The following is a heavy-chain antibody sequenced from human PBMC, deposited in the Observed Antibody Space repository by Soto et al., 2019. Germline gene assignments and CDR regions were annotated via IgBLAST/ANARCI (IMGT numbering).Heavy chain of an antibody. CDR2: ISAYNGNT. V-gene: IGHV1-18*01. CDR1: GYTFASYA. Sequence: QVQLVQSGAEVKKPGASVKVSCKASGYTFASYAISWMRQAPGQGLEWMGWISAYNGNTNYAQKLQGRVTMTTDTPTSTAYMVLRSLRSDDTAVYYCARDPPPPNYWGQGTLVTDSS. J-gene: IGHJ4*02. CDR3: ARDPPPPNY.